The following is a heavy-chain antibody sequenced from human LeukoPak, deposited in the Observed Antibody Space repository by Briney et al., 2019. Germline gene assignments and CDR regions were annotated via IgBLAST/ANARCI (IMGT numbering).Heavy chain of an antibody. Sequence: SETLSLTCAVYGGSFSGYYWSWIRQPPGKGLEWIGEINHSGSTNYNPSLKSRVTISVDTSKNQFSLKLSSVTAADTAVYYCARSTYYYGSGSYYPMYYFDYWGQGTLVTVSS. CDR2: INHSGST. CDR1: GGSFSGYY. J-gene: IGHJ4*02. D-gene: IGHD3-10*01. CDR3: ARSTYYYGSGSYYPMYYFDY. V-gene: IGHV4-34*01.